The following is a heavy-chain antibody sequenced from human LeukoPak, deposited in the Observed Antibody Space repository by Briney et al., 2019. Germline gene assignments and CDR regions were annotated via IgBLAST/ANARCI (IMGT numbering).Heavy chain of an antibody. J-gene: IGHJ4*02. CDR3: ARVAYYDKGAGR. Sequence: SETLSLTCAVSGYSISSGYYWGWIRQPPGKGLGWIGSIYHSGSTYYNPSLKSRVTISVDTSKNQFSLKLSSVTAADTAVYYCARVAYYDKGAGRWGQGTLVTVSS. D-gene: IGHD3-22*01. CDR2: IYHSGST. CDR1: GYSISSGYY. V-gene: IGHV4-38-2*01.